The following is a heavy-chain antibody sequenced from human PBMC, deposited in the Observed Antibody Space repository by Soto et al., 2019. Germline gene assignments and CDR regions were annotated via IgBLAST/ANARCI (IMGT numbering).Heavy chain of an antibody. CDR3: ARVHVVLMEFADWFDP. J-gene: IGHJ5*02. CDR2: IYYSGTT. D-gene: IGHD2-8*01. V-gene: IGHV4-31*03. CDR1: GGSINSGGSY. Sequence: PSETLSLTCTVPGGSINSGGSYWTWIRHHPGKGLEWFGNIYYSGTTHYNPSLEGRVFISLDTSRNQFSLKVNSVTAADTAVYYCARVHVVLMEFADWFDPWGLGTLVTVSS.